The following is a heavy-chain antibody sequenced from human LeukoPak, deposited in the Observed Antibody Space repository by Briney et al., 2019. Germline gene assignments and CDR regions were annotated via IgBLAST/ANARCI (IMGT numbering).Heavy chain of an antibody. CDR1: GSTFSSYA. J-gene: IGHJ4*02. Sequence: GGSLRLSCAASGSTFSSYAMSWVRQAPGKGLEWVSAISGSGGSTYYADSVKGRFTISRDNSKNTLYLQMNSLRAEDTAVYYCAKLSLTDYYGSGSIPYWGQGTLVTVSS. D-gene: IGHD3-10*01. CDR3: AKLSLTDYYGSGSIPY. CDR2: ISGSGGST. V-gene: IGHV3-23*01.